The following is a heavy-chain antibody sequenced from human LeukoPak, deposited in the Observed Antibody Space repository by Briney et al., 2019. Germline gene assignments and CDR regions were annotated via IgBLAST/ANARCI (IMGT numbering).Heavy chain of an antibody. J-gene: IGHJ4*02. D-gene: IGHD6-19*01. CDR3: ARVGQWLVPDY. V-gene: IGHV1-46*01. Sequence: GASVKVSCKASGYTFTSYYMHWVRQAPGQGLEWMGIINPSGGSTSYAQKFQGRVTMTWDTSTSTVYMELSSLRSEDTAVYYCARVGQWLVPDYWGQGTLVTVSS. CDR1: GYTFTSYY. CDR2: INPSGGST.